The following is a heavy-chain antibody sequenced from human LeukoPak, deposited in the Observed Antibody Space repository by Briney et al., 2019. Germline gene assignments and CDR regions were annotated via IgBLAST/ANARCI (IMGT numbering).Heavy chain of an antibody. Sequence: SETLSLTCTVSGGSISSSSYYWGWIRQPPGKGLEWVVSIYYSGRTYYNPALKSRVTICVYTSKNQFSLKLSPVTAADTAVYYCATTYYYGSGIDYWGQGTLVTVSS. J-gene: IGHJ4*02. CDR3: ATTYYYGSGIDY. CDR1: GGSISSSSYY. D-gene: IGHD3-10*01. V-gene: IGHV4-39*01. CDR2: IYYSGRT.